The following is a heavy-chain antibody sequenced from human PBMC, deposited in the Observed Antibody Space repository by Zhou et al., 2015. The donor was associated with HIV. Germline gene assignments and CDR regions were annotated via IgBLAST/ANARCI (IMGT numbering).Heavy chain of an antibody. Sequence: QVQLVQSGAEVKKPGSSVKVSCKASGGTFSSYAISWVRQAPGQGLEWMGGIIPIFGTANYAQKFQGRVTITADESTSTAYMELSSLRSEDTAVYYCARARRGYYDSSGYPPVDAFDIWGQGTMVTVSS. V-gene: IGHV1-69*01. CDR1: GGTFSSYA. D-gene: IGHD3-22*01. CDR2: IIPIFGTA. CDR3: ARARRGYYDSSGYPPVDAFDI. J-gene: IGHJ3*02.